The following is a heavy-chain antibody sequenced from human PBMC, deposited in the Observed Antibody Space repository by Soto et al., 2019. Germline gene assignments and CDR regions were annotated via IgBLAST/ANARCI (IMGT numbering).Heavy chain of an antibody. V-gene: IGHV3-30*03. CDR1: GFAFSSYG. CDR3: VSDRGYGHASVPYS. J-gene: IGHJ4*02. CDR2: ISYDGSLQ. D-gene: IGHD5-18*01. Sequence: QAQLVESGGGVVQPGRFPRLSCAASGFAFSSYGMHWVRQAPGTGLEWVAVISYDGSLQHYADSVKGRFTISRDNSKNMVLLQMSSLRAEDTAVYYCVSDRGYGHASVPYSWGQGTLVSVSS.